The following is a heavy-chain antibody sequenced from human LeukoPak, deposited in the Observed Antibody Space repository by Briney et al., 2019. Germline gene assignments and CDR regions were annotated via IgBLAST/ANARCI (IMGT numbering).Heavy chain of an antibody. D-gene: IGHD2-2*01. CDR1: GDSINSFY. Sequence: SETLSLTCTVSGDSINSFYWSWLRQPAGKGLEWIGRIYTSGSTNYSPSLKSRVTMSVDTSKNQFSLKLSSVTAADTAVYYCARDVVAAVGSSDYWGQGTQVTVSS. V-gene: IGHV4-4*07. CDR2: IYTSGST. CDR3: ARDVVAAVGSSDY. J-gene: IGHJ4*02.